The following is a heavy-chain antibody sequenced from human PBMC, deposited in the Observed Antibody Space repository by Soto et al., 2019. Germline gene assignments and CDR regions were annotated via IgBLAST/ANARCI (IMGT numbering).Heavy chain of an antibody. V-gene: IGHV1-69*05. CDR1: GGTFSSYA. Sequence: SVKVSCKASGGTFSSYAISWVRQAPGQGLDWMGGIIPIFGTAKYSQKFQGRVTITRDTSASTAYMELSSLRSEDTAVYYCARGRVVPAATNYYSYYMDVWGKGTTVTVSS. J-gene: IGHJ6*03. CDR2: IIPIFGTA. CDR3: ARGRVVPAATNYYSYYMDV. D-gene: IGHD2-2*01.